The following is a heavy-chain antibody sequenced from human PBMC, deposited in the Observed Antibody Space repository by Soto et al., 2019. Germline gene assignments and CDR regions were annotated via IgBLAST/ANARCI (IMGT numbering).Heavy chain of an antibody. Sequence: RGSLRLSCSASGFTFSSYAMHWVRQAPGKGLEYVSAISSNGGSTYYADSVKGRFTISRDNSKNTLYLQMNSLRAEDTAVYYCAKIKWDIVVVPAAHDYWGQGTLVTVSS. V-gene: IGHV3-64*04. J-gene: IGHJ4*02. CDR3: AKIKWDIVVVPAAHDY. D-gene: IGHD2-2*01. CDR2: ISSNGGST. CDR1: GFTFSSYA.